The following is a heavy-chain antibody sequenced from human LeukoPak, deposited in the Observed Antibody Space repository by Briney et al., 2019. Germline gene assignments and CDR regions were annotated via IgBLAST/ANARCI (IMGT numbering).Heavy chain of an antibody. CDR3: ARGVNDFWSGSDFDY. Sequence: PGGSLRFSCAASGFTFSSYWVHWVRQAPGKGLVWVSRINSDGSSTSYADSVKGRFTISRDNAKNTLYLQMNSLRAEDTAVYYCARGVNDFWSGSDFDYWGQGTLVTLSS. D-gene: IGHD3-3*01. V-gene: IGHV3-74*01. CDR1: GFTFSSYW. CDR2: INSDGSST. J-gene: IGHJ4*02.